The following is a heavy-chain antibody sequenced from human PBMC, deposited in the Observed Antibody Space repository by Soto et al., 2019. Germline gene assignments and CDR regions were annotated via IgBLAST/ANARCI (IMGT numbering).Heavy chain of an antibody. J-gene: IGHJ5*02. Sequence: GSLRLSCAASGFTFSSYTMNWVRQAPGKGLEWVSSISSGSSNVFYADSVKGRFAISRDDAKDSLYLQMNSLTAEDTALYYCARDLAARPGWFDPWGQGTLVTVSS. D-gene: IGHD6-6*01. V-gene: IGHV3-21*01. CDR1: GFTFSSYT. CDR2: ISSGSSNV. CDR3: ARDLAARPGWFDP.